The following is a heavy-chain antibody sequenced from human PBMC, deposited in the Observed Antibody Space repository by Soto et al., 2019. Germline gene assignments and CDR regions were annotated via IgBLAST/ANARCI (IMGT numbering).Heavy chain of an antibody. Sequence: ASAKVSCNASGYTFTSYDMSCVRQAPGQGLEGRVWISAYDGNTNYAQKLQRRVTITTDTSTSTAYMELRSLRSDDTAVYYCARGIRYSSSYPVDYWGQGTLVTVS. V-gene: IGHV1-18*01. CDR3: ARGIRYSSSYPVDY. J-gene: IGHJ4*02. D-gene: IGHD6-13*01. CDR1: GYTFTSYD. CDR2: ISAYDGNT.